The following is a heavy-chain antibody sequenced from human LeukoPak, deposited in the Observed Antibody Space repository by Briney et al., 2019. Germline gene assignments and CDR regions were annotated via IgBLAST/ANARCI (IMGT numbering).Heavy chain of an antibody. CDR1: GFTFSSYW. CDR2: IKQDGSEK. Sequence: GGSLRLSCAASGFTFSSYWMSWVRQAPGKGLEWVANIKQDGSEKYYVDSVKGRFTISRDNAKNSLYLQMNSLRAEDTAVYYCAKDPPDPDYYDSSGYYPNYFDYWGQGTLVTVSS. D-gene: IGHD3-22*01. J-gene: IGHJ4*02. V-gene: IGHV3-7*01. CDR3: AKDPPDPDYYDSSGYYPNYFDY.